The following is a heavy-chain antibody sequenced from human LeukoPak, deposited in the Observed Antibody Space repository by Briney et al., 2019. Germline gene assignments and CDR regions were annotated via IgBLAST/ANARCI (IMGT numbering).Heavy chain of an antibody. CDR3: ARDSLSGSYVDY. J-gene: IGHJ4*02. CDR2: IKQDGSEK. Sequence: GGSLRLSCAASGFTFSSYAMSWVRQAPGKGLEWVANIKQDGSEKYYVDSVKGRFTISRDNAKNSLYLQMNSLRAEDTAVYYCARDSLSGSYVDYWGQGTLVTVSS. D-gene: IGHD1-26*01. V-gene: IGHV3-7*01. CDR1: GFTFSSYA.